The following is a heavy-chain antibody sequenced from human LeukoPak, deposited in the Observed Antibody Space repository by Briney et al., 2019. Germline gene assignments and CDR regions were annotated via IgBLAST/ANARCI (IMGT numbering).Heavy chain of an antibody. CDR2: TSYRSKWYN. CDR3: AREDYGGKSGTYFDY. J-gene: IGHJ4*02. D-gene: IGHD4-23*01. CDR1: GDSVSSSSAA. V-gene: IGHV6-1*01. Sequence: SQTLSLTCAISGDSVSSSSAAWNWIRQSPSRGLEWLGRTSYRSKWYNDYAVSVRSRITVNPDTSKNQFSLQLNSVTPEDTAVYYCAREDYGGKSGTYFDYWGQGTLVTVSS.